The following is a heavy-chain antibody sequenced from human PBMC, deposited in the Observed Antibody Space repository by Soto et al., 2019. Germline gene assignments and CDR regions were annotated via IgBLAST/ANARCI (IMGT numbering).Heavy chain of an antibody. J-gene: IGHJ5*02. V-gene: IGHV1-69*02. CDR3: ARGSGWFDP. CDR2: IIPILGIA. Sequence: TSVKLTCEDCGGSLSSNTISWVRQAPGQGLEWMGRIIPILGIANYAQKFQGRVTITADKSTSTAYTEMSSLRSEDTAVYYCARGSGWFDPWGQGPLVTVSS. CDR1: GGSLSSNT. D-gene: IGHD1-26*01.